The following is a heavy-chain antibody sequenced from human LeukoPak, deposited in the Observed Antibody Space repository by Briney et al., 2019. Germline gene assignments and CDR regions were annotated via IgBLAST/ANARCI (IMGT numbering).Heavy chain of an antibody. D-gene: IGHD6-13*01. CDR1: GFTFSSYA. V-gene: IGHV3-23*01. CDR3: AKDRWQQLDPGFDY. Sequence: GGSLRLSCAASGFTFSSYAMSWVRQTHGKGMEWVSTINVNGANTYYADSVKGRFTTSRDNSKNTLYLQMNSLRAEDTAVYYCAKDRWQQLDPGFDYWGQGTLVTVSS. CDR2: INVNGANT. J-gene: IGHJ4*02.